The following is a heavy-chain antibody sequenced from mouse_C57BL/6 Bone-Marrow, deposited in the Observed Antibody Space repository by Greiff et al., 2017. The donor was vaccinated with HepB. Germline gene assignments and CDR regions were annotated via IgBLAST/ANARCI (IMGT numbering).Heavy chain of an antibody. CDR1: GYTFTDYY. J-gene: IGHJ4*01. D-gene: IGHD1-1*01. V-gene: IGHV1-76*01. Sequence: QVQLQQSGAELVRPGASVKLSCKASGYTFTDYYINWVQQRPGQGLEWIARIYPGSGNTYYNEKFKGKATLTAEKSSSTAYMQLNSLTSEDSAVYFCARKELTAGLYAMDYWGQGTSVTVSS. CDR3: ARKELTAGLYAMDY. CDR2: IYPGSGNT.